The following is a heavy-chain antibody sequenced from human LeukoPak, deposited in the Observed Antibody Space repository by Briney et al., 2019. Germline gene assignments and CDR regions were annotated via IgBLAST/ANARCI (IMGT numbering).Heavy chain of an antibody. D-gene: IGHD3-10*01. CDR3: ARGITYYYGSGSYFDGVPEPWGMNYFDY. J-gene: IGHJ4*02. Sequence: PSETLSLTCTVSGGSISSYYWSWIRQPAGKGLEWLGRIYTSGSTNYNPSLKSRVTMSVDTSKNQFSLKLSSVTAADTAVYYCARGITYYYGSGSYFDGVPEPWGMNYFDYWGQGTLVTVSS. CDR2: IYTSGST. V-gene: IGHV4-4*07. CDR1: GGSISSYY.